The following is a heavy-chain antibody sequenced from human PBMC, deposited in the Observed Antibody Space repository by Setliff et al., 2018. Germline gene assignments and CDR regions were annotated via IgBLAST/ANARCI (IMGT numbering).Heavy chain of an antibody. CDR1: GDSISSRTHY. V-gene: IGHV4-61*09. Sequence: TLSLTCTVSGDSISSRTHYWSWIRQPAGKGLEWIGQVYTSWSTNYNPSLKSRVTISLDTSKNQFSLNLSSLTAADTAVYFCARAAARAEYSDTSAYLPFDFWGLGTLVTVSS. D-gene: IGHD3-16*01. J-gene: IGHJ4*02. CDR2: VYTSWST. CDR3: ARAAARAEYSDTSAYLPFDF.